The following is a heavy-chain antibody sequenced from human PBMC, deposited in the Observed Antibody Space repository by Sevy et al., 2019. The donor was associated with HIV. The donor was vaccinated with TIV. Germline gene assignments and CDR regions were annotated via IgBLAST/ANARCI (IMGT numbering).Heavy chain of an antibody. CDR3: AREGSPYDTYYYYYGMDV. J-gene: IGHJ6*02. Sequence: GGSLRLSCAASGFTFNSYWMSWVRQAPGKGLEWVANIKKDGSEKYYVDSVKGQFTISRDNSQNSLFLQMNTLRAEDTAVYYCAREGSPYDTYYYYYGMDVWGQGTTVTLSS. CDR2: IKKDGSEK. CDR1: GFTFNSYW. V-gene: IGHV3-7*01. D-gene: IGHD5-12*01.